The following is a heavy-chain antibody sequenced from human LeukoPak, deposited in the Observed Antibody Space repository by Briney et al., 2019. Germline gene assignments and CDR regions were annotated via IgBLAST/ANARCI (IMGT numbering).Heavy chain of an antibody. CDR2: INAGNGNT. V-gene: IGHV1-3*01. Sequence: ASVKVSCKASGYTFTSYAMHWVRQAPGQRLEWMGWINAGNGNTKYSQKFQGRVTITRDTSASTAYMELSSLRSGDTAVYYCARAWFGELSGAFDIWGQGTMVTVSS. CDR3: ARAWFGELSGAFDI. D-gene: IGHD3-10*01. CDR1: GYTFTSYA. J-gene: IGHJ3*02.